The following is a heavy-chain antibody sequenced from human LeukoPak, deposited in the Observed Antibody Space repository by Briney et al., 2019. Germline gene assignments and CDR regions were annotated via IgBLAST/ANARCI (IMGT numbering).Heavy chain of an antibody. CDR3: ARRPSRYCSSTSCYRFDP. V-gene: IGHV4-59*12. D-gene: IGHD2-2*01. Sequence: PSETLSLTCTVSGGSISSYYWSWIRQPPGKGLEWIGYIYYSGSTNYNPSLKSRVTISVDTSKNQFSLKLSSVTAADTAVYYCARRPSRYCSSTSCYRFDPWGQGTLVTVSS. CDR1: GGSISSYY. CDR2: IYYSGST. J-gene: IGHJ5*02.